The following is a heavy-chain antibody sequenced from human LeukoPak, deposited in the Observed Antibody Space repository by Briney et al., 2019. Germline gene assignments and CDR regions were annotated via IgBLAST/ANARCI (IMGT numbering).Heavy chain of an antibody. D-gene: IGHD3-3*01. CDR3: ARDVSDFRSFSKYYYMDV. J-gene: IGHJ6*03. CDR2: IIPIFGTA. Sequence: SVKVSCKASGYTFTSYGISWVRQAPGQGLEWMGGIIPIFGTANYAQKFQGRVTITADKSTSTAYMELSSLRSDDTAVYYCARDVSDFRSFSKYYYMDVWGKGTTVTVSS. CDR1: GYTFTSYG. V-gene: IGHV1-69*06.